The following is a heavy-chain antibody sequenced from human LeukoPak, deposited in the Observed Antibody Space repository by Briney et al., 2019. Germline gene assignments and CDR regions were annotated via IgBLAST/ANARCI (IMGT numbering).Heavy chain of an antibody. D-gene: IGHD3-16*01. CDR3: AIGFIPDY. CDR1: GFTFSSYW. J-gene: IGHJ4*02. Sequence: PGGSLRLSCAACGFTFSSYWMSWVRQAPGKGLEWVANIKQDGSEKYYVDSVKGRFTISRDNAKNSLYLQMNSLRAEDTAVYYCAIGFIPDYWGQGTLVTVSS. CDR2: IKQDGSEK. V-gene: IGHV3-7*01.